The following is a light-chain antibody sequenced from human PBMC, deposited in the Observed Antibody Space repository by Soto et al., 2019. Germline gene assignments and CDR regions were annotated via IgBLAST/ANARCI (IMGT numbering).Light chain of an antibody. Sequence: EIVMTQSPATLSVSPGERATLSCRASQSVSSNLAWYQQKPGQAPRLLIYGASTRANGIPARFSGSGSGTEFTLTISSLQSEDFAVYYCQQHNNWPPWTFGQGTNVEIK. CDR2: GAS. CDR1: QSVSSN. V-gene: IGKV3-15*01. CDR3: QQHNNWPPWT. J-gene: IGKJ1*01.